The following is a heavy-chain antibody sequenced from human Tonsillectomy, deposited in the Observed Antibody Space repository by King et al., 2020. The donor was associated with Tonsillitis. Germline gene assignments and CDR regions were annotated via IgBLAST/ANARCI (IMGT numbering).Heavy chain of an antibody. CDR3: ARTYYYDRSGYYFGY. CDR2: INPSGGST. Sequence: QLVQSGAEVKKPGASVKVSCKASGYTFTSYYVHWVRQAPGQGLEWLGLINPSGGSTSDAQKFQGRVIMTRDTSTSTVYMELSSLRSEDTAVYYCARTYYYDRSGYYFGYWGQGTLVTVSS. V-gene: IGHV1-46*01. CDR1: GYTFTSYY. J-gene: IGHJ4*02. D-gene: IGHD3-22*01.